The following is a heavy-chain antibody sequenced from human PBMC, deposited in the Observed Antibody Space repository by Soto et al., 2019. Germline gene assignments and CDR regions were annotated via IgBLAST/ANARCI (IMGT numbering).Heavy chain of an antibody. CDR1: GYTFTSYG. CDR3: ARVRNYYDSSGQGAFDI. J-gene: IGHJ3*02. CDR2: ISAYNGNT. Sequence: ATVKVSCKASGYTFTSYGISWVRQAPGQGLEWMGWISAYNGNTNYAQKLQGRVTMTTDTSTSTAYMELRSLRSDDTAVYYCARVRNYYDSSGQGAFDIWGQGTMVIV. D-gene: IGHD3-22*01. V-gene: IGHV1-18*01.